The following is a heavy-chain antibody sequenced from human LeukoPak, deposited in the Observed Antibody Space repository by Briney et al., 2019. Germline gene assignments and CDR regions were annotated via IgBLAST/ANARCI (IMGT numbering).Heavy chain of an antibody. D-gene: IGHD2-15*01. J-gene: IGHJ4*02. Sequence: GGSLRLSCAASGFTFSSYVMSWVRQAPGKGLEWVSAISGNGGSTYYADSVKGRFTISRDNSKNTLYLQMNSLRAEDTAVYYCASGVIVVVVAATSVGTDYWGQGPLVTVSS. V-gene: IGHV3-23*01. CDR3: ASGVIVVVVAATSVGTDY. CDR2: ISGNGGST. CDR1: GFTFSSYV.